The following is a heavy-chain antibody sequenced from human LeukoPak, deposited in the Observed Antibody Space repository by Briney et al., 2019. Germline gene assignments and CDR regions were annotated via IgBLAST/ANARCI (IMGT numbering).Heavy chain of an antibody. J-gene: IGHJ5*02. V-gene: IGHV1-8*01. CDR3: ARNLLLWFGESSSDCFDP. Sequence: GASVKVSFKASGYPFTSYDINWVRQATGQGLGWMGWMNPKSGNTGYAQKFQGRVTMTRNTSISTAYMELSSLRSEDSAVYYCARNLLLWFGESSSDCFDPWGQGTLVTVSS. CDR1: GYPFTSYD. CDR2: MNPKSGNT. D-gene: IGHD3-10*01.